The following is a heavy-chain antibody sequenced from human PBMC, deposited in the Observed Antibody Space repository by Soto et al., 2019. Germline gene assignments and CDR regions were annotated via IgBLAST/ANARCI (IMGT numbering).Heavy chain of an antibody. Sequence: QVQLVQSGAEVKKPGSSVKVSCKASGGTFSSYAISWVRQAPGQGLEWMGGIIPIFGTANYAQKFQGRVTITADESTSTADLELSSLRSEDTAVYYCARARYSNYLFDYYYYGMDVWGQGTTVTVSS. CDR1: GGTFSSYA. V-gene: IGHV1-69*12. CDR3: ARARYSNYLFDYYYYGMDV. D-gene: IGHD4-4*01. CDR2: IIPIFGTA. J-gene: IGHJ6*02.